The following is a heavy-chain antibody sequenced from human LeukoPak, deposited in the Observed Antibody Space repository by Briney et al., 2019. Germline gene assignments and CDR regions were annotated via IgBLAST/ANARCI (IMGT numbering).Heavy chain of an antibody. CDR2: IIPIFGTA. CDR3: ARALSGSYYRV. CDR1: GGTFSSYA. V-gene: IGHV1-69*05. Sequence: GSSVKVSCKASGGTFSSYAISWVRQAPGQGLEWMGGIIPIFGTANYAQKLQGRVTMTTDTSTSTAYMELRSLRSDDTAVYYCARALSGSYYRVWGQGTLVTVSS. D-gene: IGHD1-26*01. J-gene: IGHJ4*02.